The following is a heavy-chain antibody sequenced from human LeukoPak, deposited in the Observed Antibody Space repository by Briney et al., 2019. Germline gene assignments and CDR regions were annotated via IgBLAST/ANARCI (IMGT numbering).Heavy chain of an antibody. V-gene: IGHV4-34*01. D-gene: IGHD4/OR15-4a*01. CDR3: ARTIPNYSYYYMDV. CDR1: GGSFSGYY. J-gene: IGHJ6*03. CDR2: INHSGST. Sequence: PSETLSLTCAVYGGSFSGYYWSWIRQAPGKGLEWMGNINHSGSTNYNPSLKSRVTISVDTSKNQFSLKLSSVTAADTAVYYCARTIPNYSYYYMDVWGQGTTVTISS.